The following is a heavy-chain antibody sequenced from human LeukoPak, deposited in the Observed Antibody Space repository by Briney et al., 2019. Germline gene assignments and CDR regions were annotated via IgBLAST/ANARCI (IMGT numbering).Heavy chain of an antibody. J-gene: IGHJ6*02. V-gene: IGHV3-73*01. D-gene: IGHD3-10*01. CDR2: IRSKTNSYAT. Sequence: GGSLRLSCAASGFTSSGSAIHWVRQASGKGLEWVGRIRSKTNSYATAYAASVKGRFTISRDESKNTAYLQMNSLKTEDTAVYYCSRVGESQLWSHLDYGMDVWGQGTTVTVSS. CDR1: GFTSSGSA. CDR3: SRVGESQLWSHLDYGMDV.